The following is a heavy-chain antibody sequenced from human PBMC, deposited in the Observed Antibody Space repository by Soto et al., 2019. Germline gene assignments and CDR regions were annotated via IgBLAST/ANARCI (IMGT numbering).Heavy chain of an antibody. D-gene: IGHD1-1*01. V-gene: IGHV4-34*01. CDR3: ARGSGIVALPGELEDVNYDY. CDR2: INESGST. J-gene: IGHJ4*02. CDR1: GQSFSGHS. Sequence: QVQLQQWGVGLVKPSETLSLSCAVYGQSFSGHSWAWIRQPPGKGLEWIGEINESGSTYYNPSLKSRVTISTDTSKNQFSLKLSSVRAADTAAYFCARGSGIVALPGELEDVNYDYWGKGTLVNVSS.